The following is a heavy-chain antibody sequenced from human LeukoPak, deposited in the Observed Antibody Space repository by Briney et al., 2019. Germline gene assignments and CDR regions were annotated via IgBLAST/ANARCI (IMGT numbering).Heavy chain of an antibody. V-gene: IGHV3-48*03. CDR3: ARDWKGIDY. CDR1: GFTFSSYE. CDR2: ISSSGSTI. D-gene: IGHD1-1*01. J-gene: IGHJ4*02. Sequence: GGSLRLSCAASGFTFSSYEMNWVRRAPGKGLEWVSYISSSGSTIYYADSVKGRFTISRDNAKNSLYLQMNSLRAEDTAVYYCARDWKGIDYWGQGTLVTVSS.